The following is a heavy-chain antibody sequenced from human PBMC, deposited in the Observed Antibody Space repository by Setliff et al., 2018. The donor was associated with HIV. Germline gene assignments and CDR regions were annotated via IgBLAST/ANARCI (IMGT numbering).Heavy chain of an antibody. J-gene: IGHJ4*02. CDR3: ARHHPSVAVAGPFDR. CDR1: GGSLSRNF. CDR2: IFYSGST. Sequence: SETLSLTCTVSGGSLSRNFWSWIRQTPGKGLEWIGYIFYSGSTNYNPSLKSRVTISVDTSNNQFSLKLTSVTAADTAVYYRARHHPSVAVAGPFDRWGQGALVTVSS. V-gene: IGHV4-59*08. D-gene: IGHD6-19*01.